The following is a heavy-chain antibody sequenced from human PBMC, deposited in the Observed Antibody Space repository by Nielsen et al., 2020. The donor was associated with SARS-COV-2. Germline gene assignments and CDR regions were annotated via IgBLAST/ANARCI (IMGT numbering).Heavy chain of an antibody. J-gene: IGHJ4*02. CDR3: ARGRWEEYFDY. V-gene: IGHV4-59*13. D-gene: IGHD1-26*01. CDR1: NGSISSYY. Sequence: SETLSLTCSVSNGSISSYYWSWIRQPPGKGLEWIAYVYASGSTNYNPSLQSRVTISSDTSKNEFSLRLTSVTAADTAVYYCARGRWEEYFDYWGQGTLVTVSS. CDR2: VYASGST.